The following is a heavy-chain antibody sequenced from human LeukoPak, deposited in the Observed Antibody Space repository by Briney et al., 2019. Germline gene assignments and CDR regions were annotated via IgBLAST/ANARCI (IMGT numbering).Heavy chain of an antibody. Sequence: GGSLRLSCAASGFTFGDTWMNWDRQVPGQGLEWVANIKQDGSEKFYVASVKGRFTISRGNGKSSLYLQMNSLRAEDTALYYCATSYDMGWLIGYWGQGTLVTVSS. CDR3: ATSYDMGWLIGY. J-gene: IGHJ4*02. D-gene: IGHD3/OR15-3a*01. CDR1: GFTFGDTW. CDR2: IKQDGSEK. V-gene: IGHV3-7*03.